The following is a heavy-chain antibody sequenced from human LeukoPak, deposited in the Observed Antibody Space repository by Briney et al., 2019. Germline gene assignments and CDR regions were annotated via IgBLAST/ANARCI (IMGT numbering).Heavy chain of an antibody. CDR3: ARDINSVAFDM. J-gene: IGHJ3*02. CDR1: AVTFSIHT. D-gene: IGHD1-1*01. CDR2: IGCSTTYI. Sequence: GGSLRLSCAGSAVTFSIHTINWVREAPGRGLEWGSCIGCSTTYIHYADSVKGRFTVTRDNAKGSVSLQMNSLRAEDTAVYYCARDINSVAFDMWGQGTVVTVSS. V-gene: IGHV3-21*01.